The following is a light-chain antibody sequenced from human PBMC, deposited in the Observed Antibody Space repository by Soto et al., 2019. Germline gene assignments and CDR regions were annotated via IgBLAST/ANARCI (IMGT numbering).Light chain of an antibody. CDR3: QQYNKWPYT. CDR2: AAS. V-gene: IGKV3D-15*01. CDR1: QSVSNN. J-gene: IGKJ2*01. Sequence: EIVMTQSPATLSVSPGERATLSCRASQSVSNNLAWYQQKPGQAPRLLIYAASTRATGIPARFSDSGSGTEFTLTINSLQSEDFAVYYCQQYNKWPYTFGQGTKLEIK.